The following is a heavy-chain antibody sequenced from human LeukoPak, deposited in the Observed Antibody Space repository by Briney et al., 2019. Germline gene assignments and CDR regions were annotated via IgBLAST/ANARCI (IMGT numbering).Heavy chain of an antibody. CDR1: GGSISTPTSS. D-gene: IGHD5-24*01. CDR3: ASPKMATITEEIDY. V-gene: IGHV4-39*01. J-gene: IGHJ4*02. Sequence: PSETLSLTCSVSGGSISTPTSSWGRIRQPPGKGLEWIGTMSYSGNIYNNPSLKSRVTISVDTSKNQFSLKLNSVTAADTAVYYCASPKMATITEEIDYWGQGTLVTVSS. CDR2: MSYSGNI.